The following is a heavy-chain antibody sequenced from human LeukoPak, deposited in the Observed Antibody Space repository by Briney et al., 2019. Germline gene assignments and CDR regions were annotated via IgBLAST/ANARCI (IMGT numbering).Heavy chain of an antibody. V-gene: IGHV1-46*01. D-gene: IGHD3-16*01. CDR3: ARDRLPLDYYYYYGMDV. J-gene: IGHJ6*04. CDR2: INPSGGST. CDR1: GYTFSSYY. Sequence: ASVKVSCKASGYTFSSYYMHWVRQAPGQGLEWMGIINPSGGSTSYAQKFQGRVTMTRDTSTSTVYMELSSLRSEDTAVYYCARDRLPLDYYYYYGMDVCGEGTTVTVSS.